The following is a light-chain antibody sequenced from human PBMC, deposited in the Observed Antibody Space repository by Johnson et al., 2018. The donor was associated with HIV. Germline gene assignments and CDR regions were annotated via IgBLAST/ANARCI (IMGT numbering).Light chain of an antibody. V-gene: IGLV1-51*01. CDR2: DNN. Sequence: QSVLTQPPSVSAAPGQKVTIYCSGSSSNIGNNYVSWYQQFPGTAPKLVIYDNNKRPSGIPDRFSGSKSGTSATLGITGLQTGDEADYCCGTWDSSLTVYVFGTGTTFPV. J-gene: IGLJ1*01. CDR1: SSNIGNNY. CDR3: GTWDSSLTVYV.